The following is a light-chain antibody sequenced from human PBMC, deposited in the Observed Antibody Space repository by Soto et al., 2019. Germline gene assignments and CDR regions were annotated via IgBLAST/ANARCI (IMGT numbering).Light chain of an antibody. CDR3: CSYAGSSTPLYV. J-gene: IGLJ1*01. CDR2: EGS. CDR1: SSDVGSYNL. Sequence: QSALTQSASVSGSPGQSITISCTGTSSDVGSYNLVSWYQQHPGKAPKLMIYEGSKRPSGVSNRFSGSKSGNTASLTISGLQAEDEADYYCCSYAGSSTPLYVFGTGTKVTVL. V-gene: IGLV2-23*01.